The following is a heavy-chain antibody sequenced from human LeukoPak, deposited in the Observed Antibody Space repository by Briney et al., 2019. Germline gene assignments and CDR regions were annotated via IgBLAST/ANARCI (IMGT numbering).Heavy chain of an antibody. Sequence: SETLSLTCTVSGGSISSSSYYWGWIRQPPGKGLEWIGSIYYSGSTYYNPSLKSRVTISVDTSKNQFSLELSSVTAADTAVYYCARHLGACGGNCFDYWGQGTLVTVSS. V-gene: IGHV4-39*01. CDR2: IYYSGST. CDR3: ARHLGACGGNCFDY. CDR1: GGSISSSSYY. D-gene: IGHD4-23*01. J-gene: IGHJ4*02.